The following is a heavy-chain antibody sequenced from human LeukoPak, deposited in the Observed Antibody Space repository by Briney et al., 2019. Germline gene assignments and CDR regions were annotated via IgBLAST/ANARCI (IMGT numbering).Heavy chain of an antibody. D-gene: IGHD3-10*01. CDR1: GFTFSDFA. CDR2: ISSDGQTT. V-gene: IGHV3-64*01. J-gene: IGHJ6*02. Sequence: GGSLRLSCAASGFTFSDFAMHWVRQAPGKALEYVSAISSDGQTTFYVRSVKARVTISRDNSNNTLYLQMGSLRPEDMAVYYCARGPGSGSSLYYYYGMDVWGQGTTVTISS. CDR3: ARGPGSGSSLYYYYGMDV.